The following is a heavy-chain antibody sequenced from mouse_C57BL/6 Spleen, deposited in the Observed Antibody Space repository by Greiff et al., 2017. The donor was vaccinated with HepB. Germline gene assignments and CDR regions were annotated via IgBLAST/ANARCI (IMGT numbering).Heavy chain of an antibody. V-gene: IGHV1-80*01. D-gene: IGHD2-3*01. CDR2: IYPGDGDT. CDR3: ARSGYDSYYYYAMDY. Sequence: QVQLKQSGAELVKPGASVKISCKASGYAFSSYWMNWVKQRPGKGLEWIGQIYPGDGDTNYNGKFKGKATLTADKSSSTAYMQLSSLTSEDSAVYFCARSGYDSYYYYAMDYWGQGTSVTVSS. CDR1: GYAFSSYW. J-gene: IGHJ4*01.